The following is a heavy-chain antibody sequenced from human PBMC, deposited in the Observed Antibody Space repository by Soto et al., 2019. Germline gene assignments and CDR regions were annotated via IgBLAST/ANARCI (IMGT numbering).Heavy chain of an antibody. CDR3: ASTVDYSYGYFDY. D-gene: IGHD5-18*01. J-gene: IGHJ4*02. CDR2: IYYSGST. Sequence: QVQLQESGPGLVKPSQTLSLTYTVSGGSISSGGYYWSWIRQHPGKGLEWIGYIYYSGSTYYNPSLKSRVTISVDTSKNQFSLKLSSVTAADTAVYYCASTVDYSYGYFDYWGQGTLVTVSS. CDR1: GGSISSGGYY. V-gene: IGHV4-31*03.